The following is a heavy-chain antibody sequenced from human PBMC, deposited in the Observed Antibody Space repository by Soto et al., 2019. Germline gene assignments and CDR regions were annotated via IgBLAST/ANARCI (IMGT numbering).Heavy chain of an antibody. Sequence: SVKVSCKASGGTFSSYAISWVRQAPGQGLEWMGGIIPIFGTANYAQKFQGRVTITADESTSTAYMELSSLRSEDTAVYYCATAGHSSSRYYYYGMDVWGQGTTVTVSS. CDR3: ATAGHSSSRYYYYGMDV. J-gene: IGHJ6*02. CDR1: GGTFSSYA. V-gene: IGHV1-69*13. CDR2: IIPIFGTA. D-gene: IGHD6-6*01.